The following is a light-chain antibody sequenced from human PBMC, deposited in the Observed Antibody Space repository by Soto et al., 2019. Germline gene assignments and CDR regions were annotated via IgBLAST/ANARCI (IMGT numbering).Light chain of an antibody. V-gene: IGKV1D-12*01. CDR1: QGIYSR. Sequence: DIQMTQYPSSVSASVGDTVTITCRAGQGIYSRLAWYQQKPGKAPELLIYATSTSQNGVPSRFSGSGFGTDFTLSISSLQPEDFATYYCQQANSFPITFGQGTRLEI. CDR2: ATS. J-gene: IGKJ5*01. CDR3: QQANSFPIT.